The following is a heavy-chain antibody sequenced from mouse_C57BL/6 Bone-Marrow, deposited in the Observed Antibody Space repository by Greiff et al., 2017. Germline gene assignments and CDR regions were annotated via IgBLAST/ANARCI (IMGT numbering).Heavy chain of an antibody. CDR2: IDPANGNT. Sequence: EVQLQESVAELVRPGASVKLSCTASGFNIKNTYMHWVKQRPEQGLEWIGRIDPANGNTKYAPKFQGKATITADTSSNTAYLQLSSLTSEDTAIYYCARVLYYYGSSYKFAYWGQGTLVTVSA. CDR3: ARVLYYYGSSYKFAY. V-gene: IGHV14-3*01. J-gene: IGHJ3*01. D-gene: IGHD1-1*01. CDR1: GFNIKNTY.